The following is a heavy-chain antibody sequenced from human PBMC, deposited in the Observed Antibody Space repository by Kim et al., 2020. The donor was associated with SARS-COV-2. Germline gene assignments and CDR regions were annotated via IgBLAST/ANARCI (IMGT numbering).Heavy chain of an antibody. CDR2: IYYSGST. J-gene: IGHJ3*02. CDR1: GGSISSGGYY. V-gene: IGHV4-31*03. CDR3: ARSPLTIFGVVTAFDI. Sequence: SETLSLTCTVSGGSISSGGYYWSWIRQHPGKGLEWIGYIYYSGSTYYNPSLKSRVTISVDTSKNQFSLKLSSVTAADTAVYYCARSPLTIFGVVTAFDIWGQATMVTVSS. D-gene: IGHD3-3*01.